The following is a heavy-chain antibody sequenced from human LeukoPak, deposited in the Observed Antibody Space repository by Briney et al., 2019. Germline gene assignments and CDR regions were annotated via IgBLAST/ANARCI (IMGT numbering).Heavy chain of an antibody. D-gene: IGHD2-15*01. CDR2: INPNSGGT. V-gene: IGHV1-2*02. J-gene: IGHJ5*02. Sequence: ASVKVSCKASGYTFTGYYMHWVRQAPGQGLEWMGWINPNSGGTNYAQKFQGRVTMTRDTSISTTYMELSRLRSDDTAVYYCARDSGYCSGGSCYWFDPWGQGTLVTVSS. CDR1: GYTFTGYY. CDR3: ARDSGYCSGGSCYWFDP.